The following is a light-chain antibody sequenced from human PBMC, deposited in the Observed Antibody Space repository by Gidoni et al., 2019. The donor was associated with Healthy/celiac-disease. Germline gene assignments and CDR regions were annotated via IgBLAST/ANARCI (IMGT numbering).Light chain of an antibody. CDR2: AAS. V-gene: IGKV1-39*01. Sequence: IQLTQSPSSLSASVGDRLTIPCRASQSISSYFNWYQQKPGKAPKLLIYAASSLQGGVPSRFSGSGSGTDFTLTFSSLQPEDFATYYCQQSYSTPYTFGQXTKLEIK. CDR3: QQSYSTPYT. CDR1: QSISSY. J-gene: IGKJ2*01.